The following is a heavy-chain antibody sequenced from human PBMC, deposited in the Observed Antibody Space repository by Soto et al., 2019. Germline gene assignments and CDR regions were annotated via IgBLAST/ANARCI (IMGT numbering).Heavy chain of an antibody. D-gene: IGHD3-3*01. J-gene: IGHJ5*02. CDR2: IYYSGST. CDR1: GGSISSGGYY. Sequence: QVQLQESGPGLVKPSQTLSLTCTVSGGSISSGGYYWSWIRQHPGKGLEWIGYIYYSGSTYYNPSLKRRVTISVDTSKNQFSLKLSSVTAADTAVYYCARDLGIFGVVITPGGWFDPWGQGTLVTVSS. V-gene: IGHV4-31*03. CDR3: ARDLGIFGVVITPGGWFDP.